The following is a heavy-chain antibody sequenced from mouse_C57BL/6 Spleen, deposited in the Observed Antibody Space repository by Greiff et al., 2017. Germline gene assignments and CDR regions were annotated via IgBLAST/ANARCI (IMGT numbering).Heavy chain of an antibody. CDR3: AISTMVTTRAMDY. CDR2: IFPGSGST. Sequence: QVQLKESGPELVKPGASVKISCKASGYTFTDYYINWVKQRPGQGLEWIGWIFPGSGSTYYNEKFKGKATLTVDKSSSTAYMLLSSLTSEDSAVYFCAISTMVTTRAMDYWGQGTSVTVSS. V-gene: IGHV1-75*01. J-gene: IGHJ4*01. CDR1: GYTFTDYY. D-gene: IGHD2-2*01.